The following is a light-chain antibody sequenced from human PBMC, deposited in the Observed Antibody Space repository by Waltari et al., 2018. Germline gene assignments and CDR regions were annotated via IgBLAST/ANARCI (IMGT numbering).Light chain of an antibody. CDR2: GAS. CDR1: QNVTTN. J-gene: IGKJ1*01. V-gene: IGKV3-15*01. CDR3: QHHTRSLWT. Sequence: VVTPSPATLSLSPGERATLSCMASQNVTTNLAWYQQKPGQAHRLLIYGASTRDTDTPTRFSGSGSGTEFTLTISSLQSEDFAGYYCQHHTRSLWTFGQGTKVEI.